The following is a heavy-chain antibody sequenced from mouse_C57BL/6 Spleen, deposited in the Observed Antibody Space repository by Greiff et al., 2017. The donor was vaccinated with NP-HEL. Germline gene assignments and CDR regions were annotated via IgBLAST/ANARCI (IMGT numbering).Heavy chain of an antibody. CDR1: GFTFSSYA. CDR3: ERDDYYGSSPYYFDY. J-gene: IGHJ2*01. V-gene: IGHV5-4*01. D-gene: IGHD1-1*01. Sequence: EVKLVESGGGLVKPGGSLKLSCAASGFTFSSYAMSWVRQTPEKRLEWVATISDGGSYTYYPDNVKGRFTISRDNAKNNLYLQMSHLKSEDTAMYYCERDDYYGSSPYYFDYWGQGTTLTVSS. CDR2: ISDGGSYT.